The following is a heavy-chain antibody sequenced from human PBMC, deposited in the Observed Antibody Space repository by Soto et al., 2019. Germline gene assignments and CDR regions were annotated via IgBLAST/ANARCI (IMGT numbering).Heavy chain of an antibody. CDR3: ARDYYDSSGPIDY. D-gene: IGHD3-22*01. CDR1: GFTVSSNY. CDR2: IYSGGST. V-gene: IGHV3-53*01. Sequence: GGSLRLSCAASGFTVSSNYMSWVRQAPGKGLEWVSVIYSGGSTYYADSVKGRFTISRDNSKNTLYLQVNSLRAEDTAVYYCARDYYDSSGPIDYWGQGTLVTVSS. J-gene: IGHJ4*02.